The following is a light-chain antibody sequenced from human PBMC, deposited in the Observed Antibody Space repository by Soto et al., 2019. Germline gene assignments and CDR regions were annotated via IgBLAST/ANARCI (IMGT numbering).Light chain of an antibody. CDR2: WAS. V-gene: IGKV4-1*01. J-gene: IGKJ2*01. CDR3: QQYYSISYT. CDR1: QSVLYSSNNKNY. Sequence: DIVMTQSPHSLAVSLGERATINCKSSQSVLYSSNNKNYLAWYQQKPGQPPKPLIYWASTRESGVPDRFSGSGSGTDFTLTISSLQAEDVAVYYCQQYYSISYTFGQGTKLEIK.